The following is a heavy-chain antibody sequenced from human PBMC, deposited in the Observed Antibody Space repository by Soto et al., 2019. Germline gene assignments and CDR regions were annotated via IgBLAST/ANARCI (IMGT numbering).Heavy chain of an antibody. CDR1: GGTFSSYT. D-gene: IGHD3-10*01. CDR2: IIPILGIA. CDR3: ARGGSGSYYNDPFDY. V-gene: IGHV1-69*02. Sequence: QVQLVQSGAEVKKPGSSVKVSCKASGGTFSSYTISWVRQAPGQGLEWMGRIIPILGIANYAQKFQGRVRITADKSTSTAYMERSSLRSEDTAVYYCARGGSGSYYNDPFDYWGQGTLVTVSS. J-gene: IGHJ4*02.